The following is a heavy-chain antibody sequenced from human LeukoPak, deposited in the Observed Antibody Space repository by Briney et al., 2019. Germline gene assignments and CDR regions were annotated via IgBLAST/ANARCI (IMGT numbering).Heavy chain of an antibody. CDR2: ISGGGGTT. CDR1: GFTFSAFA. D-gene: IGHD3-22*01. Sequence: GGSLRLSCAASGFTFSAFAMTWVRQAPGKGLEWVSAISGGGGTTYFADSVKGRFTISRDNSKNTLYLQVNNLRPEDTAQYYCAKGGSGYYSGASYFDYWGQGSLVTVSS. CDR3: AKGGSGYYSGASYFDY. V-gene: IGHV3-23*01. J-gene: IGHJ4*02.